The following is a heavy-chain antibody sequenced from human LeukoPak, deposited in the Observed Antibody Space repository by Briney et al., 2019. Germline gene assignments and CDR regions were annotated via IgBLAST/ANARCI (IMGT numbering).Heavy chain of an antibody. V-gene: IGHV1-69*13. D-gene: IGHD3-22*01. J-gene: IGHJ4*02. CDR1: GGTFSSYA. CDR3: ARASSRGYYYDSSGYLFDY. CDR2: IIPIFGTA. Sequence: SVKVSCKASGGTFSSYAISWVRQAPGQGLEWMGGIIPIFGTANYAQKFQGGVTITADESTSTAYMELSSLRSEDTAVYYCARASSRGYYYDSSGYLFDYWGQGTLVTVSS.